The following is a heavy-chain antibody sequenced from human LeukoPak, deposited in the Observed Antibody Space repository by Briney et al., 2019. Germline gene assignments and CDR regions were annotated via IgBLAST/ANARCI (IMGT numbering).Heavy chain of an antibody. Sequence: GESLKISCKGSGYSFTSYWIGWVRQMPGKGLEWMGIIYPGDFDTRYSPSFQGQVTISADKSISTAYLQWSSLKASDTAMYYCASTYYYDSSGYLMGTNAFDIWGQGTMVTVSS. CDR1: GYSFTSYW. CDR3: ASTYYYDSSGYLMGTNAFDI. J-gene: IGHJ3*02. V-gene: IGHV5-51*01. D-gene: IGHD3-22*01. CDR2: IYPGDFDT.